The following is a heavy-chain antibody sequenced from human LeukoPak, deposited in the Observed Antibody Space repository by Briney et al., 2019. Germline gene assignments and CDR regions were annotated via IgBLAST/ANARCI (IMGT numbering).Heavy chain of an antibody. CDR3: ARAIRYWSSTSWYVDY. V-gene: IGHV1-2*02. Sequence: GASVKVSCKASGYTFTGYYMHWVRQAPGQGLEWMGWINPNSGGTNYAQKFQGRVTMTRDTSISTAYMELSRLRSDGTAVYYCARAIRYWSSTSWYVDYWGQGTLVTVSS. CDR1: GYTFTGYY. J-gene: IGHJ4*02. D-gene: IGHD2-2*01. CDR2: INPNSGGT.